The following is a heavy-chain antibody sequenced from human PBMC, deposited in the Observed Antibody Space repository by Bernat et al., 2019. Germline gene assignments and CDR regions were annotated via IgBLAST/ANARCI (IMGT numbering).Heavy chain of an antibody. Sequence: QVQLVQSGAEVKKPGASVKVSCKASGYTFTGYYMHWVRQAPGQGLEWMGWINPNSGGTNYAQKFQGRVTMTRDTSISTAYMELSRLGSDDTAVYYCAGESEMATTVGWFDPWGQGTLVTVSS. J-gene: IGHJ5*02. CDR2: INPNSGGT. V-gene: IGHV1-2*02. CDR1: GYTFTGYY. CDR3: AGESEMATTVGWFDP. D-gene: IGHD5-24*01.